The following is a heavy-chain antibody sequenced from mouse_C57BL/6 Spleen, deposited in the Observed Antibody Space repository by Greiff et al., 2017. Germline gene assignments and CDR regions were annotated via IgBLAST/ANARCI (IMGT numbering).Heavy chain of an antibody. CDR3: ARSDYGLYWYFDV. V-gene: IGHV1-69*01. CDR2: IDPSDSYT. D-gene: IGHD2-4*01. J-gene: IGHJ1*03. CDR1: GYTFTSYW. Sequence: QVQLQQPGAELVMPGASVKLSCKASGYTFTSYWMHWVKQRPGQGLEWIGEIDPSDSYTNYNQKFKGKSTLTVDKSSSTAYMQLSSLTSADSAVYYCARSDYGLYWYFDVWGTGTTVTVSS.